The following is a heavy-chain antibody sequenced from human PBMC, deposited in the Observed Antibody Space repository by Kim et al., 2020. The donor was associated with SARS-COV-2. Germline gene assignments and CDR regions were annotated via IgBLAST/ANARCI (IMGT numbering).Heavy chain of an antibody. Sequence: SETLSLTCAVYGGSFSGYYWSWIRQPPGKGLEWIGEINHSGSTNYNPSLKSRVTISVDTSKNQFSLKLSSVTAADTAVYYCARGVGYCSGGSCYSVWFDP. J-gene: IGHJ5*02. CDR1: GGSFSGYY. CDR3: ARGVGYCSGGSCYSVWFDP. V-gene: IGHV4-34*01. D-gene: IGHD2-15*01. CDR2: INHSGST.